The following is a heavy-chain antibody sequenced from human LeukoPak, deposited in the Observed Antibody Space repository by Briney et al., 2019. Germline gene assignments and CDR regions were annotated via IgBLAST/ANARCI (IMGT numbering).Heavy chain of an antibody. CDR1: GFTFSSYG. J-gene: IGHJ5*02. CDR2: ISGSGGST. CDR3: ARGGYCSGGTCYTIDA. Sequence: GGTLRLSCAASGFTFSSYGMSWVRQAPGKGLEWVSAISGSGGSTYYADSVKGRFTISRDNTKDSLYLQMNSLRVEDTAFYYCARGGYCSGGTCYTIDAWGQGILVTVSS. D-gene: IGHD2-15*01. V-gene: IGHV3-23*01.